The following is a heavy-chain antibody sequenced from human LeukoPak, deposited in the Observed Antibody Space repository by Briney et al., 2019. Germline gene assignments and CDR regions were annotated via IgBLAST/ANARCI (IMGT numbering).Heavy chain of an antibody. V-gene: IGHV3-23*01. CDR2: IYGSGVSI. CDR1: GFTFKNYV. J-gene: IGHJ4*02. CDR3: AKDLGWELPAEAY. Sequence: GGSLRLSCVASGFTFKNYVMNWVRQAPRKGLEWLATIYGSGVSISYADSVKGRFTISRDNSNNTLYLQMNSLRAEDTAMYYCAKDLGWELPAEAYWGQGILVTVSS. D-gene: IGHD1-26*01.